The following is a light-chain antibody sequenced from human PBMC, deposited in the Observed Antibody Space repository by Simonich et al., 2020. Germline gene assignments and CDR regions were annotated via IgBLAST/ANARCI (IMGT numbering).Light chain of an antibody. CDR1: SSDVCSYNL. J-gene: IGLJ2*01. CDR3: CSYAGSSTLV. V-gene: IGLV2-23*01. Sequence: QSALTQPASVSGSPGQSITISCTGTSSDVCSYNLVSWYQPHPGKSPKLIIYEGRKRPAGVSNRFSGSKSGNTASLTISGIQAEDEADYYCCSYAGSSTLVFGGGTKLTVL. CDR2: EGR.